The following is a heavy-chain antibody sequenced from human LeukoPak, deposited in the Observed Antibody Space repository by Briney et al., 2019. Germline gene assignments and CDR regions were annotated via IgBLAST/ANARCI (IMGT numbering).Heavy chain of an antibody. J-gene: IGHJ5*02. CDR1: GGSISSYY. V-gene: IGHV4-59*01. CDR2: IYYSGST. Sequence: SETLSLTCTVSGGSISSYYWSWLRQPAGRGLEWIGYIYYSGSTNYNPSLNSRVTISVDTSKNQFSLKLSSVTAADPALYYCARGLWFGDNWFDPWGQGTLVTVPS. CDR3: ARGLWFGDNWFDP. D-gene: IGHD3-10*01.